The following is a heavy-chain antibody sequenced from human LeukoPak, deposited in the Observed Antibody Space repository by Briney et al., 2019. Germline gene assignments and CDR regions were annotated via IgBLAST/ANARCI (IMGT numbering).Heavy chain of an antibody. CDR3: ARDPALRYFDWLDY. CDR1: GFTLSSYS. D-gene: IGHD3-9*01. J-gene: IGHJ4*02. Sequence: GGSLRLSCAASGFTLSSYSMNWVRQAPGKGLEWVSSISSSSSYIYYADSVKGRFTISRDNAKNSLYLQMNSLRAEDTAVYYCARDPALRYFDWLDYWGQGTLVTVSS. CDR2: ISSSSSYI. V-gene: IGHV3-21*01.